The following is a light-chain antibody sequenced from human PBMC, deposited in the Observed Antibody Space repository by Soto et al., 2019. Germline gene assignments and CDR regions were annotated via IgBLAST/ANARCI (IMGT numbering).Light chain of an antibody. V-gene: IGKV3-15*01. CDR3: QQYNNWPSIT. CDR1: QSVSSN. J-gene: IGKJ5*01. CDR2: GAS. Sequence: EIVMTQSPATLSVSPGERATLSCRASQSVSSNLAWYQQKPGQAPRLIXYGASTRATGIPARFSGSGSGTELTLTISSLQPEDFAVYYCQQYNNWPSITFGQGTRLEIK.